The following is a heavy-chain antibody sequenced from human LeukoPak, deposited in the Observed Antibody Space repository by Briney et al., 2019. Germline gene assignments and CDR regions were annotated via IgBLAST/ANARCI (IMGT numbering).Heavy chain of an antibody. V-gene: IGHV3-13*01. CDR2: IGTAGDT. CDR3: ARGLGARGGLRNWFDP. J-gene: IGHJ5*02. Sequence: PGGSLRLSCAASGFTFSSYDMHWVRQATGTGLEWVSAIGTAGDTYYPGSVKGRFTISGENAKNSLYLQMNSLRAGDTAVYYCARGLGARGGLRNWFDPWGQGTLVTVSS. CDR1: GFTFSSYD. D-gene: IGHD3-10*01.